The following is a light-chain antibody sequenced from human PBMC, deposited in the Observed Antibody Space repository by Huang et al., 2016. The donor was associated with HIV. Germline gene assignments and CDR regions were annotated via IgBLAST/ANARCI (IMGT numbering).Light chain of an antibody. V-gene: IGKV1-39*01. J-gene: IGKJ1*01. Sequence: DIQMTQSPSSLSASVGDRVTITCRASQSIRRYLNWYQHKPGKAPELLIYASSSLQSGVPSRCSGSGSGTDFSLTISGLQPEDYATYYCQQGYSTPTFGQGTKVEMK. CDR1: QSIRRY. CDR3: QQGYSTPT. CDR2: ASS.